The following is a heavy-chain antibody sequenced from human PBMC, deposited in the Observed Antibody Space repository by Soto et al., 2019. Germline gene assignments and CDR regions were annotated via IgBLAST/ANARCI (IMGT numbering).Heavy chain of an antibody. D-gene: IGHD3-9*01. Sequence: ETLSLTCAVYEGSFSGYYWSWIRQAPGKGLEWIGENNPSGSANYNPSLKSRVIISVDKSRNQFSLKLTSVTAADTAVYYCARRVSILYYFDYWGQGTQVTVSS. CDR3: ARRVSILYYFDY. V-gene: IGHV4-34*01. CDR1: EGSFSGYY. J-gene: IGHJ4*02. CDR2: NNPSGSA.